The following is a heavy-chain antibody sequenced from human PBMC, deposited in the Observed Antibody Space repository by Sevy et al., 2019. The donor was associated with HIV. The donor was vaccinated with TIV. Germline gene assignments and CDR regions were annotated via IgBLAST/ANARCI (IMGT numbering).Heavy chain of an antibody. CDR3: AREREYYYDSSGPRAFDI. CDR1: GYTFTGYY. D-gene: IGHD3-22*01. Sequence: ASVKVSCKASGYTFTGYYMHWVRQAPGQGLEWMGWINPNSGGTNYAQKFQGRVTMTRDTSISTAYIELSRLRSDDTAVYYCAREREYYYDSSGPRAFDIWGQGTMVTVSS. CDR2: INPNSGGT. V-gene: IGHV1-2*02. J-gene: IGHJ3*02.